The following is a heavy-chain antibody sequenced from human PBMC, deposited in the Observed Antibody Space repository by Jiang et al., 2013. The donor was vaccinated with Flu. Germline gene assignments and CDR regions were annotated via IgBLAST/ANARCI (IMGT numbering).Heavy chain of an antibody. D-gene: IGHD3-3*01. V-gene: IGHV5-51*03. CDR3: ARYSYDFWSGYSLEPAGNWFDP. J-gene: IGHJ5*02. CDR2: IYPGDSDT. CDR1: GYSFTSYW. Sequence: AEVKKPGESLKISCKGSGYSFTSYWIGWVRQMPGKGLEWMGIIYPGDSDTRYSPSFQGQVTISADKSISTAYLQWSSLKASDTAMYYCARYSYDFWSGYSLEPAGNWFDPWGQGTLVTVSS.